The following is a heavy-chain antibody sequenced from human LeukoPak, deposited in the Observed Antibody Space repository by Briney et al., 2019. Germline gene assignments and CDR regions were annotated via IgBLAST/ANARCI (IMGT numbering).Heavy chain of an antibody. V-gene: IGHV3-30*03. CDR3: DPIWFGELDSGY. J-gene: IGHJ4*02. Sequence: GGSLRLSCAASGFTFSSYSMNWVRQAPGKGLEWVAVISYDGSNKYYADSVKGRFTISRDNSKNTLYLQMNSLRAEDTAVYYCDPIWFGELDSGYWGQGTLVTVSS. CDR2: ISYDGSNK. CDR1: GFTFSSYS. D-gene: IGHD3-10*01.